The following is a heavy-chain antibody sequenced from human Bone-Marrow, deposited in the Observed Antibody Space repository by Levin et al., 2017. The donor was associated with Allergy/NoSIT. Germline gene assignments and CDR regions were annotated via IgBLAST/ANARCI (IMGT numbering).Heavy chain of an antibody. D-gene: IGHD3-9*01. CDR2: IEYDGSRK. CDR3: AKSLLQYFDWLEGIDS. Sequence: GESLKISCAASGFTFSNYALHWVRQAPGKGLEWVAVIEYDGSRKNYAESVRGRFTISRDNSKNTLVLQMNSLRVQDTAVYYCAKSLLQYFDWLEGIDSWGQGTLVTVSS. CDR1: GFTFSNYA. V-gene: IGHV3-30*04. J-gene: IGHJ5*01.